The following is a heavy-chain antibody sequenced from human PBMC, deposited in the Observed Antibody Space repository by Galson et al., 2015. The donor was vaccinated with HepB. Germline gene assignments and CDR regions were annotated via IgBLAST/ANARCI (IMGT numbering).Heavy chain of an antibody. V-gene: IGHV3-7*03. CDR1: GFTFSSYW. CDR2: IKQDGSEK. Sequence: SLRLSCAASGFTFSSYWMSWVRQAPGKGLEWVANIKQDGSEKYYVDSVKGRFTISRDNAKNSLYLQMNSLRAEDTAVYYCARAPYDSSGLSGGYYFDYWGQGTLVTVSS. D-gene: IGHD3-22*01. J-gene: IGHJ4*02. CDR3: ARAPYDSSGLSGGYYFDY.